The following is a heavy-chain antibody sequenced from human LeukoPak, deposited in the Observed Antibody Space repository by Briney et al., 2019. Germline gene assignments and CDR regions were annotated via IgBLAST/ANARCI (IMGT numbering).Heavy chain of an antibody. Sequence: SETLSLTCAVYGGSFSGYYWSWIRQPPGKGLEWIGEINHSGSTNYNPSLKSRVTISVDKSKNQFSLNLSSVTAADTAVYYCAKEGDSLGYYGGSYYWGQGTLVTVSS. CDR3: AKEGDSLGYYGGSYY. CDR2: INHSGST. D-gene: IGHD3-3*01. CDR1: GGSFSGYY. J-gene: IGHJ4*02. V-gene: IGHV4-34*01.